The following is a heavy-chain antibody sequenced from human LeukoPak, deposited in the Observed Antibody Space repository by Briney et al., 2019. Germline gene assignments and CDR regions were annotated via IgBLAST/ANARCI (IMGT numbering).Heavy chain of an antibody. J-gene: IGHJ4*02. D-gene: IGHD6-19*01. CDR3: VRRGIEVAGIDY. Sequence: GESLKISCKTSGYSFTTYWIGWVRQMPGKGLEWMGIIWPSDSSTRYSPSFQGQVTISADRSISTAYLQWSSLKASDTAMYYCVRRGIEVAGIDYWGQGTLVTVFS. CDR1: GYSFTTYW. V-gene: IGHV5-51*01. CDR2: IWPSDSST.